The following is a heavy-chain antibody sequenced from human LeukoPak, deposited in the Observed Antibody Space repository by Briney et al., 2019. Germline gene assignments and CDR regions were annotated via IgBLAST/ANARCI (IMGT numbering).Heavy chain of an antibody. CDR2: ISGSGIST. V-gene: IGHV3-23*01. D-gene: IGHD6-19*01. Sequence: GGSLRLSCAASGFTFRNYAMSWVRQAPGKGLEWVSAISGSGISTYYADSVKGRFTTSRDNSKNMLYLQVNSLRAEDTAVYYCAKDVDRRQWLVPTSFDYWGQGTLVTVSS. J-gene: IGHJ4*02. CDR1: GFTFRNYA. CDR3: AKDVDRRQWLVPTSFDY.